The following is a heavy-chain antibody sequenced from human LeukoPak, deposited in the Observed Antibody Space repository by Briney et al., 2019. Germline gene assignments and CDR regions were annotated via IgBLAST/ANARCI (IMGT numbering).Heavy chain of an antibody. Sequence: GGSLRLSCAASAFTFSDYSMNWVRQAPGKGLEWVSYISGRSSTIYYADSVKGRFTISRDNAKNSMYLQMNSLRAGDTAVYYCVRDRIKSGSYYFDYWGQGTLVTVSS. CDR1: AFTFSDYS. J-gene: IGHJ4*02. V-gene: IGHV3-48*01. D-gene: IGHD1-26*01. CDR3: VRDRIKSGSYYFDY. CDR2: ISGRSSTI.